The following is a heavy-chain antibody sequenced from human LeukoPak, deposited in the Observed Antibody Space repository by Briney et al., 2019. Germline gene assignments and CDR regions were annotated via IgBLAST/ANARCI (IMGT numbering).Heavy chain of an antibody. Sequence: SETLSLTCTVSGGSISSYYWSWIRQPAGKGLEWIGRIYTSGSTNYNLSLKSRVTMSLDTSKNQFPLKLSSVTAADTAVYYCARDHHTTVTPDYNWFDPWGQGTLVTVSS. J-gene: IGHJ5*02. V-gene: IGHV4-4*07. CDR2: IYTSGST. CDR1: GGSISSYY. D-gene: IGHD4-17*01. CDR3: ARDHHTTVTPDYNWFDP.